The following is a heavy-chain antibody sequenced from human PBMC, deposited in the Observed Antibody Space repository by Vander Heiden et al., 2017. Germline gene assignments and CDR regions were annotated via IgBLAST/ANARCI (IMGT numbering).Heavy chain of an antibody. CDR3: ARSFNSGSYLEY. CDR1: GFTCRSYW. J-gene: IGHJ4*02. D-gene: IGHD1-26*01. CDR2: INSDGRNT. V-gene: IGHV3-74*01. Sequence: EVQLVESGGGLVQPGGSLRPSCAASGFTCRSYWMHWVRQAPGKGLVWVARINSDGRNTGYADSAKGRFTISRDNAKNTLYLQMNSLRAEDTAVYYCARSFNSGSYLEYWGQGTLVTVSS.